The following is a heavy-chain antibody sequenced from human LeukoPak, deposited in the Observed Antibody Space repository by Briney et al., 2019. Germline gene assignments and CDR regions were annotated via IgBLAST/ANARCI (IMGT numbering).Heavy chain of an antibody. CDR3: ARCSYYYYMDV. Sequence: ASVKVSCKASGGTFSSYAISWVRQAPGQGLEWMGWISAYNGNTNYAQKLQGRVTMTTDTSTSTAYMELRSLRSDDTAVYYCARCSYYYYMDVWGKGTTVTVSS. D-gene: IGHD3-10*02. CDR1: GGTFSSYA. J-gene: IGHJ6*03. CDR2: ISAYNGNT. V-gene: IGHV1-18*01.